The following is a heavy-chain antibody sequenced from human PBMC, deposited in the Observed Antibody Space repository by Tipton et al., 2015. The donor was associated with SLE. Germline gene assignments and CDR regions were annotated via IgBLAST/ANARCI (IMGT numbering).Heavy chain of an antibody. V-gene: IGHV1-24*01. D-gene: IGHD3-16*02. CDR3: ATLSPPFYHRRDYYYYMDV. J-gene: IGHJ6*03. CDR1: GYTLAELA. CDR2: FDPEDGET. Sequence: QLVQSGAEVKKPGASVKVSCKVSGYTLAELAMHWVRQAPGKGLEWMGGFDPEDGETFYAQNFQGRVTMTEDTSTDTAYMEVSSLRSEDTAVYYCATLSPPFYHRRDYYYYMDVWGKGTTVTVSS.